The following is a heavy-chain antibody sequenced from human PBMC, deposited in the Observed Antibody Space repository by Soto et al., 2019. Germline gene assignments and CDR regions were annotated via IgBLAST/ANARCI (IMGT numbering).Heavy chain of an antibody. CDR1: GFSVGDNY. CDR3: ARSSGRRHVFTFDYGLDV. J-gene: IGHJ6*02. CDR2: SSSSGGYT. D-gene: IGHD3-16*01. V-gene: IGHV3-11*06. Sequence: QVQLVESGGGLVEPGGSLRLSCAASGFSVGDNYMTWIRQAPGKGLEWLSYSSSSGGYTNYADSVKGRFTISRDNAKNSLYLQMDSLRAEDTAVCFCARSSGRRHVFTFDYGLDVWGQGTTVTVSS.